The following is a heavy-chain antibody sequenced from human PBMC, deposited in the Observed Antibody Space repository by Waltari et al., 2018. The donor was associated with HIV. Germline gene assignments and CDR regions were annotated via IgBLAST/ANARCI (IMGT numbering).Heavy chain of an antibody. CDR1: GGSISSSSYY. Sequence: QLQLQESGPGLVKPSETLSLTCTVSGGSISSSSYYWGWIRQPPGQGLEWIGSIYYSGSTYYNPSLKSRVTISVDTSKNQFSLKLSSVTAADTAVYYCARHWIGYYPDRVFQTTQLLGYWGQGTLVTVSS. J-gene: IGHJ4*02. D-gene: IGHD3-3*01. CDR3: ARHWIGYYPDRVFQTTQLLGY. V-gene: IGHV4-39*01. CDR2: IYYSGST.